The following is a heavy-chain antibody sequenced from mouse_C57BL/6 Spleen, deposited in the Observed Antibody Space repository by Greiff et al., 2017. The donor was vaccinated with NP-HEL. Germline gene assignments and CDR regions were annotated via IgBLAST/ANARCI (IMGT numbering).Heavy chain of an antibody. CDR1: GYSITSGYY. J-gene: IGHJ2*01. CDR3: ARKLLYYFDY. V-gene: IGHV3-6*01. Sequence: VQLQQSGPGLVKPSQSLSLTCSVTGYSITSGYYWNWIRQFPGNKLEWMGYISYDGSNNYNPSLKNRISITRDTSKNQFFLKLNSVTTEDTATYYCARKLLYYFDYWGQGTTLTVSS. CDR2: ISYDGSN.